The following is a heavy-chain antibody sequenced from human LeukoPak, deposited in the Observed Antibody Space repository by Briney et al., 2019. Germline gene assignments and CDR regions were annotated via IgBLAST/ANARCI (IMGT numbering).Heavy chain of an antibody. J-gene: IGHJ1*01. CDR2: ISSSGSDK. CDR3: AREIITGM. Sequence: GGSLRLSCAASGFTVSSNEMSWDRQAPGKGLECVAYISSSGSDKYYGDSVKGRFTISRDNGKKSLYLQMNSLRAEDTAVYYCAREIITGMWGQGTRVTVSS. D-gene: IGHD1-14*01. V-gene: IGHV3-21*05. CDR1: GFTVSSNE.